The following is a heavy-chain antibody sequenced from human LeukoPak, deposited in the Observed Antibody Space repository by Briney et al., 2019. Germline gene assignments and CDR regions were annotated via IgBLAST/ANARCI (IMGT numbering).Heavy chain of an antibody. CDR1: GFTFSSYC. D-gene: IGHD3-16*01. V-gene: IGHV3-7*03. Sequence: GGSLRLSCAASGFTFSSYCMSWVRQAPGKALKWVANIKQDGSEKYYVDSVKGRFTISGDNAKNSLYLQMNSLRAEDTAVYYCAREGLRGFDYWGQGTLVTVSS. CDR2: IKQDGSEK. CDR3: AREGLRGFDY. J-gene: IGHJ4*02.